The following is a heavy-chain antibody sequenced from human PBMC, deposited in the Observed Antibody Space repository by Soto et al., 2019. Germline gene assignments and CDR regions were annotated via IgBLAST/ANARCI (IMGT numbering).Heavy chain of an antibody. D-gene: IGHD3-3*01. CDR1: GFTFSSYA. V-gene: IGHV3-23*01. CDR2: ISGSGGST. Sequence: EVQLLESGGGLVQPGGSLRLSCAASGFTFSSYAMSWGRQAPGKGLEWVSAISGSGGSTYYADSVKGRFPISRDTSKNTLYLQMNSLRAEDTAVYYCAKDHQMYDFWSGWGYWGQGTLVTVSS. J-gene: IGHJ4*02. CDR3: AKDHQMYDFWSGWGY.